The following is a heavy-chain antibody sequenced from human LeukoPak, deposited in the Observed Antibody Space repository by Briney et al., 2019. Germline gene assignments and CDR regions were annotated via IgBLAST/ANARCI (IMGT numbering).Heavy chain of an antibody. D-gene: IGHD6-19*01. V-gene: IGHV3-48*03. J-gene: IGHJ4*02. CDR3: AKTLSYSSGWVY. CDR2: ISTSGRTI. CDR1: GFTFSSYE. Sequence: GGSLRLSCAASGFTFSSYEMNWVRQAPGKGLEWVSYISTSGRTIYYADSVKGRFTISRDNAKNSLYLQMNSLRAEDTAVYYCAKTLSYSSGWVYWGQGTLVTVSS.